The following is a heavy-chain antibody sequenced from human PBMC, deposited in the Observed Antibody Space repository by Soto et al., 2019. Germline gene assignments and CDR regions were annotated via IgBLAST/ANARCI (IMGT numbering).Heavy chain of an antibody. J-gene: IGHJ4*02. D-gene: IGHD3-9*01. Sequence: EVQLVESGGGLIQPGGSLRLSCAASGFTVSNNYMTWVRQAPEKGLEWVSIIYARGTTYYADSVKGRFTISRDNSDNTLYLHMNNLRAEDTAMYYCARERDTTGYILRYWGQGNLVTVSS. CDR3: ARERDTTGYILRY. V-gene: IGHV3-53*01. CDR2: IYARGTT. CDR1: GFTVSNNY.